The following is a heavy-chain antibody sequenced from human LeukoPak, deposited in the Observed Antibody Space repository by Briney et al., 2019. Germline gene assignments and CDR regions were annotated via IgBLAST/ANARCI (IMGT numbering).Heavy chain of an antibody. Sequence: GGSLSLSCAASGFTFSSYSMNWVRQAPGKGLEWVSVIYSGGSTYYADSVKGRFTISRDNSKNTLYLQMNSLRAEDTAVYYCARVPFERTFDYWGQGTLVTVSS. D-gene: IGHD6-25*01. CDR2: IYSGGST. J-gene: IGHJ4*02. V-gene: IGHV3-66*01. CDR1: GFTFSSYS. CDR3: ARVPFERTFDY.